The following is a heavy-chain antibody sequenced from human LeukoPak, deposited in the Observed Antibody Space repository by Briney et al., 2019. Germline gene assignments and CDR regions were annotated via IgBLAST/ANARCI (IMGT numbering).Heavy chain of an antibody. D-gene: IGHD3-3*01. CDR2: IYYSGST. CDR3: ARGGGWTIFGVVDWFDP. J-gene: IGHJ5*02. V-gene: IGHV4-59*01. CDR1: GGSISSYY. Sequence: PSETLSLTCTVSGGSISSYYWSWIRQPPGKGLEWIGYIYYSGSTNYNPSLKSRVTISVDTSKNQFSLKLSSVTAADTAVYYCARGGGWTIFGVVDWFDPWGQGTLVTVSS.